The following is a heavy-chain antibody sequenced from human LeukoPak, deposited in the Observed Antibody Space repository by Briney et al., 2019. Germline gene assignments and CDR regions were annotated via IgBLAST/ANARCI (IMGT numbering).Heavy chain of an antibody. Sequence: SETLSLTCTVSGGSISSSSYYWGWIRQPPGKGLEWIESIYYSGSTYYNPSLKSRVTISVDTSKNQFSLKLSSVTAADTAVYYCARSRGYYDSSGYYPPYDAFDIWGQGTMVTVSS. CDR1: GGSISSSSYY. D-gene: IGHD3-22*01. V-gene: IGHV4-39*07. J-gene: IGHJ3*02. CDR2: IYYSGST. CDR3: ARSRGYYDSSGYYPPYDAFDI.